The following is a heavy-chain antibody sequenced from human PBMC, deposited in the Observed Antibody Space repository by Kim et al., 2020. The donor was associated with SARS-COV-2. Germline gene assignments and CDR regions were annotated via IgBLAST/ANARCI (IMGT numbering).Heavy chain of an antibody. V-gene: IGHV3-21*01. Sequence: GGSLRLSCAASGFTFSSYSMNWVRQAPGKGLEWVSSISSSSSYIYYADSVNGRFTISRDNAKNSLYLQMNSLRAEDTAVYYCAHVDTAMVRHDYGMDVWGQGTTVTVSS. CDR3: AHVDTAMVRHDYGMDV. J-gene: IGHJ6*02. CDR1: GFTFSSYS. D-gene: IGHD5-18*01. CDR2: ISSSSSYI.